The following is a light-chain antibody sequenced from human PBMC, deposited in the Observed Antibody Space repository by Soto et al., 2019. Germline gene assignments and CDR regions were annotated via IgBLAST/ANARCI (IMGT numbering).Light chain of an antibody. CDR1: KNDIGVYDF. Sequence: QSVLTQPPSASGSPGQSVTISCTGTKNDIGVYDFVSWHQHHPGKAPRLIIYEVVQRPSGVPDRFSGSKSGNTASLTVSGLQAADEAEYFCKSYAGSNTYVFGSGTKVPVL. CDR2: EVV. CDR3: KSYAGSNTYV. V-gene: IGLV2-8*01. J-gene: IGLJ1*01.